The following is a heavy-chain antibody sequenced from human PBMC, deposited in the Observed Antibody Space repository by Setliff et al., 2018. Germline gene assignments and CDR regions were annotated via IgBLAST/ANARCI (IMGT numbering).Heavy chain of an antibody. Sequence: SETLSLTCNVSGVSISSYYWSWIRQAPGKGLESLGYIQNSGGINYNPSLKSRVTISVDTSTNQFSLRLTSVTAADTAVYYCARLSWNGLRYFGLDVWGQGTTVTSP. V-gene: IGHV4-59*01. D-gene: IGHD3-3*01. CDR2: IQNSGGI. CDR3: ARLSWNGLRYFGLDV. J-gene: IGHJ6*02. CDR1: GVSISSYY.